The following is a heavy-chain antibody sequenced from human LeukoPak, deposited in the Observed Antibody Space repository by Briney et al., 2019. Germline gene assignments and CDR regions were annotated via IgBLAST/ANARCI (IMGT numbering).Heavy chain of an antibody. CDR3: ARAASYNYNNRPYLFDS. Sequence: GGSLRLSCAASGFAFSSYDMHWVRQASGKGLERVSGIGAFGDTYYGVAVRGRFTISRDKAKNSLYLQMNSLGAGDTAVYFCARAASYNYNNRPYLFDSWGQGTLVAVSS. V-gene: IGHV3-13*01. D-gene: IGHD3-10*01. CDR2: IGAFGDT. CDR1: GFAFSSYD. J-gene: IGHJ4*02.